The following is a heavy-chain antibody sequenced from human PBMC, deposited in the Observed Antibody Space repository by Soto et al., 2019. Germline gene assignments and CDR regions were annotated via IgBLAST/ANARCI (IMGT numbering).Heavy chain of an antibody. CDR2: IWYDGSDK. CDR3: ARGTGHYYYGMDV. Sequence: QVHLVESGGGVVQPGRSLRLSCAASGFAFSLYGIHWVRQAPGKGLEWLAIIWYDGSDKYYADSVKGRFTISRDNSKNPLYLQMSSLRAEDTAVYYCARGTGHYYYGMDVWGQGTTVTVSS. D-gene: IGHD1-1*01. CDR1: GFAFSLYG. V-gene: IGHV3-33*01. J-gene: IGHJ6*02.